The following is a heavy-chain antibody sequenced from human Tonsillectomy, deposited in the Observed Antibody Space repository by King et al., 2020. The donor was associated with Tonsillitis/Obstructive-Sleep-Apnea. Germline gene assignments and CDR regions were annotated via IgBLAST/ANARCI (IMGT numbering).Heavy chain of an antibody. V-gene: IGHV3-30*04. CDR2: ISYDGSNK. D-gene: IGHD7-27*01. CDR3: ARDTVSGAPAVPPYQLGVV. Sequence: VQLVESGGGVVQPGRSLRLSCAASGFIFSNYAMHWVRQAPGKGLEWVAVISYDGSNKYYADSVKGRFTISRDNSKTTLYLQMNSLRAEDAAVYYCARDTVSGAPAVPPYQLGVVWRQPTLVPV. CDR1: GFIFSNYA. J-gene: IGHJ1*01.